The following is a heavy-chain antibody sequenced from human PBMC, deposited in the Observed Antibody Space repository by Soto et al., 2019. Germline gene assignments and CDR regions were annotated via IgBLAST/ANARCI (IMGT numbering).Heavy chain of an antibody. D-gene: IGHD3-22*01. V-gene: IGHV3-33*01. J-gene: IGHJ4*02. Sequence: GGSLRLSCAASGFTFSSYGMHWVRQAPGKGLEWVAVIWDDGSNKYYADSVKGRFTISRDNSKNTLYLQMNSLRAEDTAVYYCARERSSGYWGLDYWGQGTLVTVSS. CDR1: GFTFSSYG. CDR2: IWDDGSNK. CDR3: ARERSSGYWGLDY.